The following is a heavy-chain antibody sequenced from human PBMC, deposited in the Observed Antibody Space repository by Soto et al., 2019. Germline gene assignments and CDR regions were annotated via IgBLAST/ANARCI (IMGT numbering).Heavy chain of an antibody. Sequence: GESLKISCKGSGYSFTSYWIGWVRQMPEKGLEWMGIIYPGDSDTRYSPSFQGQVTISADKSISTAYLQWSSLKASDTAMYYCARWGGGWGGFGEWFGSRYYYYVMDVWGQGTTVPVSS. CDR3: ARWGGGWGGFGEWFGSRYYYYVMDV. D-gene: IGHD3-10*01. V-gene: IGHV5-51*01. CDR1: GYSFTSYW. J-gene: IGHJ6*02. CDR2: IYPGDSDT.